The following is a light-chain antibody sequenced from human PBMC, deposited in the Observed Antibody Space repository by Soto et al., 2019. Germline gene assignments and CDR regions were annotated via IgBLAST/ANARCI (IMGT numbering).Light chain of an antibody. CDR2: GAS. V-gene: IGKV3-15*01. CDR1: QSVSSN. J-gene: IGKJ1*01. Sequence: EIVMTQSPATLSVSPGERATLSCGASQSVSSNLAWYQQKPGQAPRLLIYGASTRATGIPARFSGSGSGTEFTLTISSLQSEDFAVYYCQQYNNWPFPSWTFGQGTKVEIK. CDR3: QQYNNWPFPSWT.